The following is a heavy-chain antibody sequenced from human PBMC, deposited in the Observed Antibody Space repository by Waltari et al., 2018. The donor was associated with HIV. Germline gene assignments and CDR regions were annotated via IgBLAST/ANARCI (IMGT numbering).Heavy chain of an antibody. CDR3: AKDYFVVVTAAGPFDP. J-gene: IGHJ5*02. Sequence: QVKLVESGGGVVQPGRSLRLSCAASGFSFSSYGMHWVRQAPGKGRGWVAVITDDGSNKYYADSMKGRFTISRDNSKKTLDLQMNSLRAEDTAVYYCAKDYFVVVTAAGPFDPWGQGTVGTVSS. CDR2: ITDDGSNK. CDR1: GFSFSSYG. D-gene: IGHD2-21*02. V-gene: IGHV3-30*18.